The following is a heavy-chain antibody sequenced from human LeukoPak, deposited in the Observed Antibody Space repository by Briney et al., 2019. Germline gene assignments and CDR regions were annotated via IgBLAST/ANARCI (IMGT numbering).Heavy chain of an antibody. V-gene: IGHV4-59*01. Sequence: SETLSLTCIVSGDSINFDYWSWIRQPPGKGLEWVGCLYNNGSTSYSPSLKSRVTISVDTSKNQFSLKLNSMTTADTAVYYCARGRAYTYYRVLDPWGQGILVTVSS. CDR2: LYNNGST. CDR1: GDSINFDY. CDR3: ARGRAYTYYRVLDP. J-gene: IGHJ5*02. D-gene: IGHD3-22*01.